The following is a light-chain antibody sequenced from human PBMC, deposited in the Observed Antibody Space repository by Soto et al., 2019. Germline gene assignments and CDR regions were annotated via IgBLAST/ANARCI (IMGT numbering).Light chain of an antibody. Sequence: QSALTQPASVSGSTGQSITISCTGTSSDVGGYNYVSWYQQHPGKAPKLMIYEVSNRPSGVSNRFSGYKSGNTASLTISGLQAEDEADYYCSSYTSSSTRVFGGGTKVTVL. CDR1: SSDVGGYNY. CDR3: SSYTSSSTRV. J-gene: IGLJ3*02. V-gene: IGLV2-14*01. CDR2: EVS.